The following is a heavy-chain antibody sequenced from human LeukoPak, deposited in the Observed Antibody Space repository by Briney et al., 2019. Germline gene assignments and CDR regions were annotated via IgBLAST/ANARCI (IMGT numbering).Heavy chain of an antibody. Sequence: SETLSLTCAVSGGSISSGGYSWSWIRQPPGKGLEWIGYIYHSGSAYYNPSLKSRVTISVDTSKNQFSLKLSSETAADTAVYYCARGLYRLVATSQAGYFDYWGQGTLVTVSS. CDR1: GGSISSGGYS. CDR2: IYHSGSA. V-gene: IGHV4-30-2*01. D-gene: IGHD5-12*01. CDR3: ARGLYRLVATSQAGYFDY. J-gene: IGHJ4*02.